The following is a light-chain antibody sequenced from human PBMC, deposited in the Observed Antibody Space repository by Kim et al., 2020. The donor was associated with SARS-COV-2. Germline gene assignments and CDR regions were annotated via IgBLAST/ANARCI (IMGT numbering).Light chain of an antibody. CDR2: GKN. V-gene: IGLV3-19*01. Sequence: ALGQTVRITCQGDSLRSDYTTRFQQKPGQAPIVVVYGKNNRPSGIPARCSGSSTGNTASLTITGTQAGDEADYYCNSRDNNDNVLFGGGTQLTVL. CDR1: SLRSDY. CDR3: NSRDNNDNVL. J-gene: IGLJ2*01.